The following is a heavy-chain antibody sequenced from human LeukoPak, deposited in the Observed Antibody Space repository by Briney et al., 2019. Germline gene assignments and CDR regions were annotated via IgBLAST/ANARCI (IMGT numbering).Heavy chain of an antibody. V-gene: IGHV3-33*01. CDR1: GFTFSSYG. Sequence: PGRSLRLSSVASGFTFSSYGMHWVRQAPGKGLEWVADIWYDGSNKYYADSVKGRFTISRDNSKNTLYLQMNRLRDEDTAVYYCAREEYRGYSGYDYFAFFDYWGQGTLVTVSS. CDR2: IWYDGSNK. CDR3: AREEYRGYSGYDYFAFFDY. D-gene: IGHD5-12*01. J-gene: IGHJ4*02.